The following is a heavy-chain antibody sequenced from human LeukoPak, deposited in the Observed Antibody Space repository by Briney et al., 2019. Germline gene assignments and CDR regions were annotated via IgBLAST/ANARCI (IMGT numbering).Heavy chain of an antibody. CDR3: ARGDDYGDYWGLY. V-gene: IGHV1-18*01. Sequence: EASVKVSCKASGYTFTKYGITWVRQAPGQGLEWMGWISTYNGNTNYAQKLQGRVTMTTDTSTSTAYMELRSLISDDAAVYYCARGDDYGDYWGLYWGQGTLATVSS. CDR1: GYTFTKYG. J-gene: IGHJ4*02. D-gene: IGHD4-17*01. CDR2: ISTYNGNT.